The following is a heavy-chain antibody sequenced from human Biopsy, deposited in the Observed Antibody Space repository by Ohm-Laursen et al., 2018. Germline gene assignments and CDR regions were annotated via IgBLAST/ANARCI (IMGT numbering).Heavy chain of an antibody. CDR1: GGSVYNFF. V-gene: IGHV4-59*02. CDR2: IYYSGST. J-gene: IGHJ4*02. Sequence: GTLSLTCTVSGGSVYNFFWSWIRQPPGKGLEWIGYIYYSGSTNYNPSLKSRVTISVDRSKNHFSLELSSVTAADTAVYYCARVGVGAPSIDYFDSWGQGALVTVSS. CDR3: ARVGVGAPSIDYFDS. D-gene: IGHD1-26*01.